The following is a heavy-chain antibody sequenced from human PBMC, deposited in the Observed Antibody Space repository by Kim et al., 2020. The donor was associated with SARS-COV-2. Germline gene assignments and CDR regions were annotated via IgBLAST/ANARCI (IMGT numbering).Heavy chain of an antibody. Sequence: ASVKVSCKASGYTFTSYYMHWVRQAPGQGLEWMGIINPSGGSTSYAQKFQGRVTMTRDTSTSTVYMELSSLRSEDTAGYYCARHRDTSSEGSWYSNWFDPWGQGALVTVSS. D-gene: IGHD6-13*01. V-gene: IGHV1-46*01. CDR3: ARHRDTSSEGSWYSNWFDP. CDR2: INPSGGST. J-gene: IGHJ5*02. CDR1: GYTFTSYY.